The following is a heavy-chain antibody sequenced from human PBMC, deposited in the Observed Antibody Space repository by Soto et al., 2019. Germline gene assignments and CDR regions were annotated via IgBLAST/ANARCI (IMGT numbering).Heavy chain of an antibody. CDR2: IIPIFGTA. J-gene: IGHJ6*02. CDR3: ARSGARPGDYYYGMDV. CDR1: GGTFSSYA. D-gene: IGHD3-10*01. Sequence: QVQLVQSGAEVKKPGSSVKVSCKASGGTFSSYAISWVRQAPGQGLEWMGGIIPIFGTADYAQKFQGRVTITADEYTSTAYMELSSLRSEDTAVYYCARSGARPGDYYYGMDVWGQGTTVTVSS. V-gene: IGHV1-69*12.